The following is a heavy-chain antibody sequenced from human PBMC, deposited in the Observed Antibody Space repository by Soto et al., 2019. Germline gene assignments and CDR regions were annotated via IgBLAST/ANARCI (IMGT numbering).Heavy chain of an antibody. D-gene: IGHD2-21*01. J-gene: IGHJ4*02. Sequence: QITLKESGPTLVKPTQTLTLTCTFSGFSLSTSGVGVGWIRQPPGKALEWLALIYWNDDKRYSPSLKSRLTITKDTSKNQVILTMTNMDPVDTATYYCAHSKSTWGLDYFDYWGQGTLVTVSS. V-gene: IGHV2-5*01. CDR1: GFSLSTSGVG. CDR3: AHSKSTWGLDYFDY. CDR2: IYWNDDK.